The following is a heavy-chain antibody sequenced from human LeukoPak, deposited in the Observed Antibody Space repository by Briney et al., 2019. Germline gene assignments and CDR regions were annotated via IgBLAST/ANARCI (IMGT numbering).Heavy chain of an antibody. CDR3: IRIRTGEHQYGMDV. CDR1: GFTFSSYD. D-gene: IGHD7-27*01. Sequence: PGGSLRLSCAASGFTFSSYDMHWVRQATGKGLEWVSAIDTVGNTYYAGSVKGRFTISRENAKNSLYLQKNSLRDGDTAVYYCIRIRTGEHQYGMDVWGQGTTVTVSS. V-gene: IGHV3-13*01. CDR2: IDTVGNT. J-gene: IGHJ6*02.